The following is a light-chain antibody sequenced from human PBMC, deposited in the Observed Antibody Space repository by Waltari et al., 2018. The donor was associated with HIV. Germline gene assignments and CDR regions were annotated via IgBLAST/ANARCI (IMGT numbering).Light chain of an antibody. J-gene: IGLJ1*01. Sequence: QVVLTQSPSASASLGASVKLTCTLSSGHSNYAIAWHQQQPEKGPRDLMKLKSDGSHTKGDGIPDRFSGSSSGAERYLTISSLQSEDEADYYCQTWDTGIRVFGFGTKVTVL. CDR1: SGHSNYA. CDR3: QTWDTGIRV. CDR2: LKSDGSH. V-gene: IGLV4-69*02.